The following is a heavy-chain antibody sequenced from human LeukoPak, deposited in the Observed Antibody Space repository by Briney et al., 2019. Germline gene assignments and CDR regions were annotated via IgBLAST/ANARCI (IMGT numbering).Heavy chain of an antibody. CDR2: IRYDGSNK. Sequence: SGGSLRLSCAASGFTFSSYGMHWVRQAPGKGLEWVAFIRYDGSNKYYADSVKGRFTISRDNSKNTLYLQMNSLRAEDTAVYYCARDLTLGAPNAFDIWGQGTMVTVSS. CDR1: GFTFSSYG. J-gene: IGHJ3*02. CDR3: ARDLTLGAPNAFDI. V-gene: IGHV3-30*02. D-gene: IGHD1-26*01.